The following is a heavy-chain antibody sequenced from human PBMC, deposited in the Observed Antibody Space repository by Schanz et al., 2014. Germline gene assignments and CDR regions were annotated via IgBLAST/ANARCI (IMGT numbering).Heavy chain of an antibody. D-gene: IGHD2-15*01. CDR3: AKGMGYCSGGTCYDYYYYGLDV. CDR1: GFTISSYS. V-gene: IGHV3-33*06. CDR2: IWSDGSGK. Sequence: VHLVESGGGLVKRGGSLRLSCAASGFTISSYSMNWVRQAPGKGLEWVAVIWSDGSGKYYADSVKGRFTISRDNSENTLYLQMNSLSADDTAVFYCAKGMGYCSGGTCYDYYYYGLDVWGQGTTVTVSS. J-gene: IGHJ6*02.